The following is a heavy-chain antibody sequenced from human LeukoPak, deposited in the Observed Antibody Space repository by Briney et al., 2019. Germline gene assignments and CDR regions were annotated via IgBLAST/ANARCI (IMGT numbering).Heavy chain of an antibody. CDR2: IYTSGST. J-gene: IGHJ3*02. Sequence: SETLSLTCTVSGGSISSYYWSWIRQPAGKGLEWIGRIYTSGSTNYNPSLKSRVTMSVDTSKNQSSLKLSSATAADTAVYYCGRADPFFYDSSGHRAFDIWGQGTMVTVSS. CDR1: GGSISSYY. D-gene: IGHD3-22*01. V-gene: IGHV4-4*07. CDR3: GRADPFFYDSSGHRAFDI.